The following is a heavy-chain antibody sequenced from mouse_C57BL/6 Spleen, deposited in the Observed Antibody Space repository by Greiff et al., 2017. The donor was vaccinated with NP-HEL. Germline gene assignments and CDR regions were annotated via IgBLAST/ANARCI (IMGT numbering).Heavy chain of an antibody. CDR2: IYPGDGDT. CDR3: ARGGLRRSLDY. Sequence: QVQLQQSGAELVKPGASVKISCKASGYAFSSYWMNWVKQRPGKGLEWIGQIYPGDGDTNYNGKFKGKATLTADKSSSTAYMQLSSLTSEDSAVYFCARGGLRRSLDYWGQGTTLTVSS. D-gene: IGHD2-4*01. J-gene: IGHJ2*01. V-gene: IGHV1-80*01. CDR1: GYAFSSYW.